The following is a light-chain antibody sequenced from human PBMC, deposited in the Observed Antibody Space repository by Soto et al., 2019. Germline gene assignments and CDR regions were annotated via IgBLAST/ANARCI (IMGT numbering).Light chain of an antibody. CDR3: CSYAGSSTLV. V-gene: IGLV2-23*01. Sequence: QSALTQPASVSGSPGQSITISCTGTSSDVGSYKFVSWYQQHPVKAPKLMIYEGSKRPSGVSNRFSGSKSGNTASLTISGLQAEDEADYYCCSYAGSSTLVFGGGTKVPS. J-gene: IGLJ2*01. CDR2: EGS. CDR1: SSDVGSYKF.